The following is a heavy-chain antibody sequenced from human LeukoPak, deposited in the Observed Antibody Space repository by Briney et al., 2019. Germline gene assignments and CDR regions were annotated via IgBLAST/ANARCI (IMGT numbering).Heavy chain of an antibody. Sequence: SETLSLTCTVSGDSISGYYWSWIRQPPGKGLEWIGYTYYSGSTNYNPSLKSRVTISVDTSKNQFSLKLSSVTAADTAVYYCARIGSYSDYWGQGTLVTVSS. CDR3: ARIGSYSDY. CDR2: TYYSGST. D-gene: IGHD1-26*01. J-gene: IGHJ4*02. CDR1: GDSISGYY. V-gene: IGHV4-59*08.